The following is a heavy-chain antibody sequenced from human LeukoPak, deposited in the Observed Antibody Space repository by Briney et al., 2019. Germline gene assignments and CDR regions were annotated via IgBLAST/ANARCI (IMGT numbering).Heavy chain of an antibody. CDR1: GFTFSNHW. CDR2: IKQDGSEK. V-gene: IGHV3-7*01. J-gene: IGHJ4*02. CDR3: AKVYHSTSGRAIDY. D-gene: IGHD6-6*01. Sequence: PGGSLRLSSVASGFTFSNHWVTWVRQAPGKELEWVANIKQDGSEKYYVDSVKGRLTISRDNAKNSLYLQMNSLRAEDTAVYYCAKVYHSTSGRAIDYWGQGTLVTVSS.